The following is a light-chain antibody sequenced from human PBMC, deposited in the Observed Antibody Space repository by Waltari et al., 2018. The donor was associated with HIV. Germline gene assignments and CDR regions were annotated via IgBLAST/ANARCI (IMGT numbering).Light chain of an antibody. Sequence: QSALTQPRSVSGSPGQSFTISCTGTSSDVGGYNYVSWYQQHPGKAPKLMIYDVSKRPSGVPDRFSGSKSGNTASLTISGLQAEDEADYYCCSYAGSFVFGGGTKLTVL. CDR3: CSYAGSFV. CDR2: DVS. CDR1: SSDVGGYNY. J-gene: IGLJ3*02. V-gene: IGLV2-11*01.